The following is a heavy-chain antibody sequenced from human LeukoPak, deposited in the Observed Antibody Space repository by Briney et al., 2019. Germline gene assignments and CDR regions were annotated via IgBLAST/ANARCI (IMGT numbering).Heavy chain of an antibody. CDR2: IKEDGSEK. Sequence: GGSLRLSCAASGFSFSSYWMSWVRQAPGKGLEWVADIKEDGSEKYYVDSVKGRFTISRDNAKNSLYLQMNSLRAEDTAVYYCALNPDYYGSGSFDYWGQGTLVTVSS. J-gene: IGHJ4*02. V-gene: IGHV3-7*01. D-gene: IGHD3-10*01. CDR3: ALNPDYYGSGSFDY. CDR1: GFSFSSYW.